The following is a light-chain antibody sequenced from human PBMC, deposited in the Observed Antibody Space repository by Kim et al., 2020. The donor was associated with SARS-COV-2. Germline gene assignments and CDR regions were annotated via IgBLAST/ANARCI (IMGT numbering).Light chain of an antibody. CDR2: GGS. Sequence: DIQMTQSPSSLSASVGDRVTITCRTTQSISSHLNWYQQKPGRAPKLLISGGSTLEGGVPSRFSGSGSDTDFTLTISSLQPEDFATYFCQQSYITPFTFGPGTKVDIK. J-gene: IGKJ3*01. CDR1: QSISSH. V-gene: IGKV1-39*01. CDR3: QQSYITPFT.